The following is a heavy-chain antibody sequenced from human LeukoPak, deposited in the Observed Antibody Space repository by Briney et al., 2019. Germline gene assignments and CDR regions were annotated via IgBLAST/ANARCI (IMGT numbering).Heavy chain of an antibody. V-gene: IGHV3-23*01. CDR1: GFTFSIYA. J-gene: IGHJ4*02. CDR2: ISGSGGTA. CDR3: AKKGYYDGSGYYMYYFDH. Sequence: GGSLRLSCAASGFTFSIYAMSWVRQAPGKGLEWVSAISGSGGTAYYADSVKGRFAISRDNSKNTLYLQMNSLRAEDTAVYYCAKKGYYDGSGYYMYYFDHWGQGTLVTVSS. D-gene: IGHD3-22*01.